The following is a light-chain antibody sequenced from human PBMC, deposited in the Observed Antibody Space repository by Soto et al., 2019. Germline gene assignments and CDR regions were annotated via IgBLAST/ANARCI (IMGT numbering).Light chain of an antibody. Sequence: EIVLTQSPGTLSLSPGERATLSCRARQSVSSNYLAWYQQKSGQAPRLLIYGISSRATGIPDRFSGSGSGTDFTLTISRLEPEDFAVYYCQQYGTSRTFGQGTKVEIK. CDR2: GIS. V-gene: IGKV3-20*01. CDR3: QQYGTSRT. J-gene: IGKJ1*01. CDR1: QSVSSNY.